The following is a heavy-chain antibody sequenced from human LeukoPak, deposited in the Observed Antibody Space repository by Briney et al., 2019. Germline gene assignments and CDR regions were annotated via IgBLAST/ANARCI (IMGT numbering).Heavy chain of an antibody. CDR3: ARGQGYGDLGY. D-gene: IGHD4-17*01. Sequence: SVKVSCKASGGTFSSYAISWVRQAPGQGLEWMGRIIPIFGTANYAQKFQGRVPITTDESTSTAYMELSSLRSEDTAVYYCARGQGYGDLGYWGQGTLVTVSS. V-gene: IGHV1-69*05. CDR2: IIPIFGTA. J-gene: IGHJ4*02. CDR1: GGTFSSYA.